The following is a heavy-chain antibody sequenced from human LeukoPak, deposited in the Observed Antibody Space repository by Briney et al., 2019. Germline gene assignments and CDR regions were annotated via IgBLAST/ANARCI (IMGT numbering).Heavy chain of an antibody. CDR3: ARDRHSSGYYGGYHFDY. Sequence: SETLSLTCTVSGGSISSGSYYWSWIRQPAGKGLEWIGRIYTSGSTNYNPSLKSRVTISVDTSKNQFSLKLSSVTAADTAVYYCARDRHSSGYYGGYHFDYWGQGTLVTVSS. D-gene: IGHD3-22*01. CDR1: GGSISSGSYY. V-gene: IGHV4-61*02. J-gene: IGHJ4*02. CDR2: IYTSGST.